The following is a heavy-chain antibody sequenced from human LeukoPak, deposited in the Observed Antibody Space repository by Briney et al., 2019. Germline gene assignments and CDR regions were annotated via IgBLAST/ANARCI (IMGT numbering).Heavy chain of an antibody. Sequence: SETLSLTCTVSGFSINSAYYWGWIRQPPGKGKEWIGAINHSGTTYHNPSLKSRVTISVDTSTNQFSLRLSYVTAADTAVYYCARLPRSVFGVDYIDYWGQGTLVTVSS. CDR1: GFSINSAYY. D-gene: IGHD3-3*01. CDR2: INHSGTT. CDR3: ARLPRSVFGVDYIDY. V-gene: IGHV4-38-2*02. J-gene: IGHJ4*02.